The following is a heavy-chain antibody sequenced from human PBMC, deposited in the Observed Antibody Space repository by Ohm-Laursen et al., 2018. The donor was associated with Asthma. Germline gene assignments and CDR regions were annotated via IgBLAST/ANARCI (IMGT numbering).Heavy chain of an antibody. Sequence: GTLSLTCTVSGGSISSYYWSWIRQPPGKGLEWIGYIYYSGGTNYNPSLKSRVTISVDTSKNQFSLKLSSVTAADTAVYYCARGGGSFPTYNWFDPWGQGTLVTVSS. CDR3: ARGGGSFPTYNWFDP. J-gene: IGHJ5*02. CDR2: IYYSGGT. V-gene: IGHV4-59*01. D-gene: IGHD2-15*01. CDR1: GGSISSYY.